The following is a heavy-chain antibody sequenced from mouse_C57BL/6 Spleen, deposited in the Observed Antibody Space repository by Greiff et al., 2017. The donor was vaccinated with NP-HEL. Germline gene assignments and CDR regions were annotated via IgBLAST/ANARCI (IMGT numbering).Heavy chain of an antibody. Sequence: EVQLQQSGPELVKPGASVKISCKASGYTFTDYYMNWVKQSHGKSLEWIGDINPNNGGTSYNQKFKGKATLTVDKSSSTAYMELRSLTSKDSAVYYCARKGDYYGSSYWYFDVWGTGTTVTVSS. D-gene: IGHD1-1*01. J-gene: IGHJ1*03. V-gene: IGHV1-26*01. CDR2: INPNNGGT. CDR1: GYTFTDYY. CDR3: ARKGDYYGSSYWYFDV.